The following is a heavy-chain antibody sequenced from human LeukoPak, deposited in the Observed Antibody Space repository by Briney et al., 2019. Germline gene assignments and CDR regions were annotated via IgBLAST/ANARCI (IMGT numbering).Heavy chain of an antibody. CDR1: GGSISSYY. J-gene: IGHJ4*02. CDR3: ASAEVCGGDCSTFFDY. Sequence: SETLSLTCTVSGGSISSYYWSWIRQPPGKGLEWIGYIYYSGSTNYNPSLKSRVTISVDTSKNQFSLKLSSVTAADTAVYYCASAEVCGGDCSTFFDYWGQGTLVTASS. V-gene: IGHV4-59*01. CDR2: IYYSGST. D-gene: IGHD2-21*02.